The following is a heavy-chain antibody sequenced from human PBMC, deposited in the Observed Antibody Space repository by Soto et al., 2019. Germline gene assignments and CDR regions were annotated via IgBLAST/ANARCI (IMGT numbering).Heavy chain of an antibody. CDR1: GYTFTSYG. Sequence: SVKVSCKASGYTFTSYGISWVRRAPGQGLEWMGWISAYNGNTNYAQKLQGRVTMTTDTSTSTAYMELRSLRSDDTAVYYCARVYWSSSWYPGWFDPWGQGTLVTVSS. D-gene: IGHD6-13*01. V-gene: IGHV1-18*04. J-gene: IGHJ5*02. CDR3: ARVYWSSSWYPGWFDP. CDR2: ISAYNGNT.